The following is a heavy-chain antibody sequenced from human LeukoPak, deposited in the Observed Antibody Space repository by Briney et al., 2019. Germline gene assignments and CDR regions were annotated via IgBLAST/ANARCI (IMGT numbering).Heavy chain of an antibody. CDR2: INPNSGGT. J-gene: IGHJ4*02. CDR3: AGAGIQLWFGGGYYFDY. CDR1: GYTFTGYY. V-gene: IGHV1-2*02. D-gene: IGHD5-18*01. Sequence: ASVKVSCKASGYTFTGYYMHWVRQAPGQGLEWMGWINPNSGGTNYAQKFQGRVTMTRDTSISTAYMELSRLRSDDTAVYYCAGAGIQLWFGGGYYFDYWGQGTLVTVSS.